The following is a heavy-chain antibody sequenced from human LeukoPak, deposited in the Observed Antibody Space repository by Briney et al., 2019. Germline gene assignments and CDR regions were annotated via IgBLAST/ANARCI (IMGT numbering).Heavy chain of an antibody. D-gene: IGHD6-6*01. J-gene: IGHJ5*02. V-gene: IGHV1-8*01. CDR3: AREEYSSSSVWFDP. CDR2: MNPNSGNT. Sequence: ASVKVSCKASGSTFTSYDINWVRQATGQGLEWMGWMNPNSGNTGYAQKFQGRVTMTRNTSISTAYMKLSSLRSEDTAVYYCAREEYSSSSVWFDPWGQGTLVTVSS. CDR1: GSTFTSYD.